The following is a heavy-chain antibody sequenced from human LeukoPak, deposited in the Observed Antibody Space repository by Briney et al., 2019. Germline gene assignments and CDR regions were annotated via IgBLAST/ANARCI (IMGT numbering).Heavy chain of an antibody. CDR1: SGSFSGYY. CDR2: INHSGST. D-gene: IGHD2-2*01. CDR3: ARSPCSSTSCYYYYGMDV. Sequence: PSETLSLTCAVYSGSFSGYYWSWIRQPPGKGLEWIGEINHSGSTNFNPSLKSRVTISLDTSKNQFSLKLSPVTAADTAVYYCARSPCSSTSCYYYYGMDVWGQGTTVTVSS. J-gene: IGHJ6*02. V-gene: IGHV4-34*01.